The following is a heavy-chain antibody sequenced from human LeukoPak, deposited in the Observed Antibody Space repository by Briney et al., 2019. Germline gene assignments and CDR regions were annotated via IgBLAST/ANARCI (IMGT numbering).Heavy chain of an antibody. V-gene: IGHV3-48*03. CDR2: ISSSGRTT. D-gene: IGHD3-22*01. CDR3: ARHERDYYDSSGYPDY. Sequence: GGSLRLSCAASGFTFSSYEMNWVRQAPGKGLEWVSYISSSGRTTYYADSVKGRSTISRDNAKNSLYLQMNSLRAEDTAVYYCARHERDYYDSSGYPDYWGQGTLVTVSS. CDR1: GFTFSSYE. J-gene: IGHJ4*02.